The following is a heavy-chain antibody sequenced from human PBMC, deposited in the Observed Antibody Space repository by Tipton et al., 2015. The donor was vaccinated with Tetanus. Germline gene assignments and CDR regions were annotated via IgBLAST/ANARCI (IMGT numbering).Heavy chain of an antibody. CDR2: IYYSGDT. V-gene: IGHV4-31*03. D-gene: IGHD6-6*01. Sequence: TLSLTCTVSGDSISRGGYFWNWIRQRPGKGPGWVGDIYYSGDTYYNPSLKSRVSMSVDTSKNQFSLNLTSVAAADPAVYYCARDQGGGRVVRLNWLDPWGQGTLVTVSS. J-gene: IGHJ5*02. CDR3: ARDQGGGRVVRLNWLDP. CDR1: GDSISRGGYF.